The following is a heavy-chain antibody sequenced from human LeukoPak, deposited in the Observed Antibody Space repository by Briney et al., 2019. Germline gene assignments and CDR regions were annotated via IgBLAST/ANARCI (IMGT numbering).Heavy chain of an antibody. V-gene: IGHV3-23*01. CDR2: ISGSGGKT. J-gene: IGHJ3*02. D-gene: IGHD6-19*01. Sequence: GGSLRLSCAASGFTFSSYAMSWVRQAPGKGLEWGSGISGSGGKTYYADSVKGRFTISRDNFKNTLYLQMNSLRSEDTAVYYCARGRKMGYSSGWRRDAFDIWGQGTMVTVSS. CDR3: ARGRKMGYSSGWRRDAFDI. CDR1: GFTFSSYA.